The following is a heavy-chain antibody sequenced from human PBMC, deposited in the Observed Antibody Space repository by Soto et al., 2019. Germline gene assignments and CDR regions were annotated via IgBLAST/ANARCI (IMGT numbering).Heavy chain of an antibody. CDR2: IIPMFASP. D-gene: IGHD6-13*01. CDR3: ARYSLAAAGRDGYYYYYGMDV. J-gene: IGHJ6*02. V-gene: IGHV1-69*13. CDR1: GVTFSMYA. Sequence: SVKVSCKASGVTFSMYAINWVRQAPGQGLEWMGGIIPMFASPKYAQRFQGRATITADQSTSTAYIELSSLTYEDTAVYYCARYSLAAAGRDGYYYYYGMDVWGQGTTVTVSS.